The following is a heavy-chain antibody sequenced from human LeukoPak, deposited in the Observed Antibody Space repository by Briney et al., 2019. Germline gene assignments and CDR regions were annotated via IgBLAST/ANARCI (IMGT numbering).Heavy chain of an antibody. V-gene: IGHV4-59*01. CDR1: GGSISSYY. Sequence: SETLSLTCTVSGGSISSYYWSWIRQPPAKGLEVIGYIYYSGSTNYNPSLKSRVTISVDTSKNQFSLKLSSVTAADTAVYYCARDGSGTTVTGGMDVWGQGTTVTVSS. CDR2: IYYSGST. D-gene: IGHD4-17*01. J-gene: IGHJ6*02. CDR3: ARDGSGTTVTGGMDV.